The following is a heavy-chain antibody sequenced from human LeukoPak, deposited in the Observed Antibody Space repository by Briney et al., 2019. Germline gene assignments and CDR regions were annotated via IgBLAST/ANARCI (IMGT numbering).Heavy chain of an antibody. V-gene: IGHV4-59*11. CDR2: IYYSGST. CDR3: AREGDQNSSGYYYRRGWFDP. Sequence: SETLSLTCTVSGGSISSHYWSWIRQPPGKGLEWIGYIYYSGSTNYNPSLKSRVTISVDTSKNQFSLKLSSVTAADTAVYYCAREGDQNSSGYYYRRGWFDPWGQGTLVTVSS. CDR1: GGSISSHY. J-gene: IGHJ5*02. D-gene: IGHD3-22*01.